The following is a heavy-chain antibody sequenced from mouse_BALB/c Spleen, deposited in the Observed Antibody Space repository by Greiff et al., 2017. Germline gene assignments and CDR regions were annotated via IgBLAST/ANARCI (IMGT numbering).Heavy chain of an antibody. V-gene: IGHV1S81*02. J-gene: IGHJ2*01. CDR3: ARWGYDYY. D-gene: IGHD2-2*01. CDR1: GYTFTSYW. Sequence: VQLQQPGAELVKPGASVKLSCKASGYTFTSYWMHWVKQRPGQGLEWIGEINPSNGRTNYNEKFKSKATLTVDKSSSTAYMQLSSLTSEDSAVYYCARWGYDYYGGQGTTLTVSS. CDR2: INPSNGRT.